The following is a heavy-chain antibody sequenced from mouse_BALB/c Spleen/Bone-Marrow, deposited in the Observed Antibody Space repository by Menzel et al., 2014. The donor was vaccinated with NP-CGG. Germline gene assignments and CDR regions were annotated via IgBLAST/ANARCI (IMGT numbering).Heavy chain of an antibody. V-gene: IGHV1S81*02. D-gene: IGHD2-12*01. CDR1: GYTFTSYY. J-gene: IGHJ4*01. CDR3: TRSRRAMDH. CDR2: INPSKGGT. Sequence: QVQLKESGAELVKPGASVKLSCKASGYTFTSYYMCWVKQRPGQGLEWIGEINPSKGGTNFNEKFKSKATLTVDKSSSTAYMSLSSLISEDSAVYYCTRSRRAMDHWGQGTSVTVSS.